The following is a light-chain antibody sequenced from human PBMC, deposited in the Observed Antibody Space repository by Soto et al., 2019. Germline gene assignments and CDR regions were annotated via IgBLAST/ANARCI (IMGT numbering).Light chain of an antibody. CDR3: SSYTSTSTLYV. Sequence: QSALTQPASVSGSPGQSITISCTGTSSDVGTYNYVSWYQQYPGKAPKLIIYEVSDRPSGVSNRFSGSKSGNTASLTISGLQAEDEADYYCSSYTSTSTLYVFGTGTKVPS. CDR2: EVS. CDR1: SSDVGTYNY. V-gene: IGLV2-14*01. J-gene: IGLJ1*01.